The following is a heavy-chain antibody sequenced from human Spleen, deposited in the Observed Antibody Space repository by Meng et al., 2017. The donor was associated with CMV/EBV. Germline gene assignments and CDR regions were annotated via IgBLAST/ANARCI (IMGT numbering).Heavy chain of an antibody. CDR1: GGSISSYY. Sequence: GSLRLSCTVSGGSISSYYWSWIRQPPGKGLEWIGYIYYSGSTNYNPSLKSRVTISVDTSKNQFSLKLSSVTAADTAVYYCARDPGGGAFDIWGQGTMVTVSS. V-gene: IGHV4-59*01. D-gene: IGHD2-15*01. CDR2: IYYSGST. CDR3: ARDPGGGAFDI. J-gene: IGHJ3*02.